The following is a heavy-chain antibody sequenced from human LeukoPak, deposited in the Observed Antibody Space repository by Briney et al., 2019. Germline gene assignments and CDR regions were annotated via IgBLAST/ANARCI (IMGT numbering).Heavy chain of an antibody. CDR2: ISAYNGNT. J-gene: IGHJ4*02. CDR3: ARRRGSLRLYYFDY. V-gene: IGHV1-18*01. CDR1: GYTFTSYG. Sequence: ASVKVSCKASGYTFTSYGISWVRQAPGQGLEWMGWISAYNGNTNYAQRLQGRVTMTTDTSTSTAYMELRSLRSDDTAVYYCARRRGSLRLYYFDYWGQGTLVTVSS. D-gene: IGHD3-3*01.